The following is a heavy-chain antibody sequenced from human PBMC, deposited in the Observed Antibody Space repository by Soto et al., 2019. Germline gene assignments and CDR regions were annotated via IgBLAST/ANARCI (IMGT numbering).Heavy chain of an antibody. CDR3: ARALTDSNYPTYYYGMEV. V-gene: IGHV1-46*01. CDR1: GHTSTGYY. J-gene: IGHJ6*02. D-gene: IGHD4-4*01. CDR2: INPSGGST. Sequence: ASVKVSCKASGHTSTGYYMHWVRQAPGQGLEWMGIINPSGGSTSYAQKFQGRVTMTRDTSTSTVYMELSSLRSEDTAVYYCARALTDSNYPTYYYGMEVWGQGTTVTVSS.